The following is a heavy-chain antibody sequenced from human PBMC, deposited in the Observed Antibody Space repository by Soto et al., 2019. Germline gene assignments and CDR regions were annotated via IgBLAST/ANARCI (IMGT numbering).Heavy chain of an antibody. Sequence: PGESLKISCKGSGYSFTTYWIGWVRQMPGKGLEWMGIIYPRDSDTTYSPSFQGQVTISADKSISTAYLQWSSLKASDTAMYYCARLKRDGHNYSPLYYWGQGTLVTVSS. CDR3: ARLKRDGHNYSPLYY. CDR1: GYSFTTYW. D-gene: IGHD5-12*01. J-gene: IGHJ4*02. V-gene: IGHV5-51*01. CDR2: IYPRDSDT.